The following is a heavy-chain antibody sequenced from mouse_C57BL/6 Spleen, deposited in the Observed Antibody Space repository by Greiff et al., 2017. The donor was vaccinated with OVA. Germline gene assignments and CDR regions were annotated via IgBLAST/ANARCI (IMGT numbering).Heavy chain of an antibody. CDR2: ISSGSSTI. V-gene: IGHV5-17*01. Sequence: EVKLMESGGGLVKPGGSLILSCAASGFTFSDYGMHWVRQAPEKGLEWVAYISSGSSTIYYADTVKGRFTISRDNAKNTLFLQMTSLRSEDTAMYYCARLLGAYWGQGTLVTVSA. J-gene: IGHJ3*01. CDR3: ARLLGAY. D-gene: IGHD2-10*01. CDR1: GFTFSDYG.